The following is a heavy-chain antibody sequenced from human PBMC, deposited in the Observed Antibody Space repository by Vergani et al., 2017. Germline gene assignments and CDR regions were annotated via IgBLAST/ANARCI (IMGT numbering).Heavy chain of an antibody. CDR3: ARDPQYVAAEYFQH. J-gene: IGHJ1*01. CDR2: INAYNGNT. V-gene: IGHV1-18*04. D-gene: IGHD2-21*01. CDR1: GYTFTGYY. Sequence: QVQLVQSGAEVKKPGASVKVSCKASGYTFTGYYMHWVRQAPGQGLEWMGWINAYNGNTNYAQKLQGRVTMTTDTSTSTAYMELRSLRSDDTAVYYCARDPQYVAAEYFQHWGQGTLVTVSS.